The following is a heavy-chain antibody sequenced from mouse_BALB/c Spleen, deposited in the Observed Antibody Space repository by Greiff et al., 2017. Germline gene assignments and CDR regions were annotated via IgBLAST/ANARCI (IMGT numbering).Heavy chain of an antibody. V-gene: IGHV5-9-4*01. Sequence: EVQLVESGGGLVKPGGSLKLSCAASGFTFSSYAMSWVRQSPEKRLEWVAEISSGGSYTYYPDTVTGRFTISRDNAKNTLYLEMSSLRSEDTAVYVCARGAYAPGVGCDYWGKGTTLTVST. CDR3: ARGAYAPGVGCDY. CDR2: ISSGGSYT. CDR1: GFTFSSYA. D-gene: IGHD6-5*01. J-gene: IGHJ2*01.